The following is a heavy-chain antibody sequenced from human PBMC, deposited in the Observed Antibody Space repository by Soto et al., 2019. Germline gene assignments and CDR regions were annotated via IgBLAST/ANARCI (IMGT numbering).Heavy chain of an antibody. CDR3: VRGGGGGLFDP. J-gene: IGHJ5*02. V-gene: IGHV3-11*06. Sequence: QVQLVESGGGLVIPGGSLRLSCASSGFTFSDYYMSWIRQAPGKGLEWLSYISPGSRYPAYADSVKGRFTISRDNARRSLSLQLKGLTVDDTAIYYCVRGGGGGLFDPWGQGSMVTVSS. CDR1: GFTFSDYY. CDR2: ISPGSRYP. D-gene: IGHD2-15*01.